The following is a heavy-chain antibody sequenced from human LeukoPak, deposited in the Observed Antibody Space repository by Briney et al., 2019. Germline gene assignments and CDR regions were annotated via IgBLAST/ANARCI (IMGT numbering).Heavy chain of an antibody. CDR1: VGSISSYY. D-gene: IGHD2-2*01. J-gene: IGHJ6*03. CDR3: ARSWAYALGYYYYMDV. V-gene: IGHV4-59*01. Sequence: SETLSLTCTVSVGSISSYYWSWIRQPPGKGLEWIVYIYYSGSTNYNTSHKSRVTISADTSKNQFSLKLSSVTAADTAVYYCARSWAYALGYYYYMDVWGKGTTVTVSS. CDR2: IYYSGST.